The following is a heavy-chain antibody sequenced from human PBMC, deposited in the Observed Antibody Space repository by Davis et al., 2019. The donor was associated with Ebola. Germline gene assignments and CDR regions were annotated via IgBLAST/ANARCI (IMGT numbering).Heavy chain of an antibody. CDR1: GGTFSSYA. CDR2: IIPIFGTA. CDR3: ARGREAVAGTLGNGNWFDP. V-gene: IGHV1-69*13. Sequence: SVKVSCKASGGTFSSYAISWVRQAPGQGLEWMGGIIPIFGTANYAQKFQGRVTITADESTSTAYMELSSLRSEDTAVYYCARGREAVAGTLGNGNWFDPWGQGTLVTVSS. J-gene: IGHJ5*02. D-gene: IGHD6-19*01.